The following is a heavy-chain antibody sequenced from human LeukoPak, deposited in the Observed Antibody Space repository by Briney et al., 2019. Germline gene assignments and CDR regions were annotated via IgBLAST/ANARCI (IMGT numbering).Heavy chain of an antibody. V-gene: IGHV3-7*03. CDR3: AKDRYTYGSGSYEYYFDY. J-gene: IGHJ4*02. D-gene: IGHD3-10*01. Sequence: GGSLRLSCAASGFTFSSYWMSWVRQAPGKGLEWVANIKQDGSEKYYVDSVKGRFTISRDNAKNSLYLQMNSLRAEDTAVYYCAKDRYTYGSGSYEYYFDYWGQGTLVTVSS. CDR2: IKQDGSEK. CDR1: GFTFSSYW.